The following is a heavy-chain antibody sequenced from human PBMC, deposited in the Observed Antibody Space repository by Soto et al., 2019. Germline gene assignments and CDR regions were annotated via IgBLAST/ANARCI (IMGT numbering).Heavy chain of an antibody. J-gene: IGHJ4*02. CDR1: GGSISSSSYF. CDR2: IYYSGST. CDR3: ASGRYYYDSSGFMDFDY. V-gene: IGHV4-39*01. Sequence: SETLSLTCTVSGGSISSSSYFWGWIRQPPGKGLEWIGSIYYSGSTYYNPSLKSRVTVSVDTSKNQFSLKLSSVTAEDTAVYYCASGRYYYDSSGFMDFDYWGQGTLVTVSS. D-gene: IGHD3-22*01.